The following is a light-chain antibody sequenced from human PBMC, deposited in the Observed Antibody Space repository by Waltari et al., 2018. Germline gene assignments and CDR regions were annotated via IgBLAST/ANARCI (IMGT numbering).Light chain of an antibody. CDR3: QQYSEWPYT. Sequence: EIVMTQSPATLSVSPGERATLSCMASQSISSNLACYQHKPGQPPRLLVYGASTRATGFPARFSGSGSGTEFTLTISSLQSEDFAVYYCQQYSEWPYTFGQGTKLEIK. CDR2: GAS. CDR1: QSISSN. V-gene: IGKV3-15*01. J-gene: IGKJ2*01.